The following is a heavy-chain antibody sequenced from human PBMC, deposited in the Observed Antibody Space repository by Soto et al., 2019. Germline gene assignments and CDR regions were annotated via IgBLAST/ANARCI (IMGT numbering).Heavy chain of an antibody. V-gene: IGHV3-30*18. D-gene: IGHD3-3*01. CDR2: ISADGSDK. J-gene: IGHJ4*02. Sequence: QVQLVESGGGVVQPGRSLRLSCAASEFTFSNFGMHWVRQAPGKGLEWVAAISADGSDKYFSGSVKGRFTISRDNSKNTLFLQMNSLRVEDTAVYYCVKGSDVARQELDYWGQATLVTVSS. CDR3: VKGSDVARQELDY. CDR1: EFTFSNFG.